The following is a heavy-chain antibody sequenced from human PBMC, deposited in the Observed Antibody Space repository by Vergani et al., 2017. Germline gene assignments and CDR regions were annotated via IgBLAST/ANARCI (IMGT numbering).Heavy chain of an antibody. CDR1: GFTFDDYA. V-gene: IGHV3-9*01. D-gene: IGHD2-2*02. CDR3: AKAGYCSSTSCYTEWYFDL. CDR2: ISWNSGSI. Sequence: EVQLVESGGGLVQPGRSLRLSCAASGFTFDDYAMHWVRHASGKGLEWVSGISWNSGSIGYADSVKGRFTISRDNAKNSLYLQMNSLRAEDTALYYCAKAGYCSSTSCYTEWYFDLWGRGTLVTVSS. J-gene: IGHJ2*01.